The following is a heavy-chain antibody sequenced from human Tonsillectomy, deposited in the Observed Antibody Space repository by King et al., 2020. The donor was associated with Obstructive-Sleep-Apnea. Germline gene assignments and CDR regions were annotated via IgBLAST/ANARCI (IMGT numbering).Heavy chain of an antibody. J-gene: IGHJ4*02. CDR2: ISYDGSKK. CDR3: ARDRGYFDWLDY. CDR1: GFTFSKYG. Sequence: QLVQSGGGVVQPGRSLRLSCVVSGFTFSKYGMHWVRQAPGKGLQWVAIISYDGSKKYYADSVQGRFTISRDDSKNTLYLQMNSLRTEDTAVYYCARDRGYFDWLDYWGQGTLVTVSS. V-gene: IGHV3-30*04. D-gene: IGHD3-9*01.